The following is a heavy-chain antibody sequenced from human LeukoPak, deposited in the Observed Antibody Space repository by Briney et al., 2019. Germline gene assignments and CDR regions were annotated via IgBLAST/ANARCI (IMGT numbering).Heavy chain of an antibody. J-gene: IGHJ5*02. CDR3: ARDRSDNWFDP. CDR1: GYTFTGYY. V-gene: IGHV1-2*02. CDR2: INPNSGGT. Sequence: ASVKVSCKASGYTFTGYYMHWVRQAPGQGLEWMGGINPNSGGTNYAQKFQGRVTMTRETSISTAYMELSRLRSDDTAVYYCARDRSDNWFDPWGQGTLVTVSS. D-gene: IGHD2-15*01.